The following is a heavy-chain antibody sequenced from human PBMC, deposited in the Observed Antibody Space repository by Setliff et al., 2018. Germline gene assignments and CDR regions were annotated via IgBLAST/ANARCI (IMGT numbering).Heavy chain of an antibody. J-gene: IGHJ4*01. Sequence: PSETLSLTCNVSGVSISSYYWSWIRQPPGKGLESIGYIQKSGGTNYNPALKSRVTISVDTSTNQFSLKLGSVTAADTAVYYCARERYFDWFFEDWGHGTLVTVSS. CDR1: GVSISSYY. CDR2: IQKSGGT. CDR3: ARERYFDWFFED. D-gene: IGHD3-9*01. V-gene: IGHV4-4*08.